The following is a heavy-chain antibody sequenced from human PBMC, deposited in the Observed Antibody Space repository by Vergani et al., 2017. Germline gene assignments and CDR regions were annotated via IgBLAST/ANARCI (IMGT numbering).Heavy chain of an antibody. J-gene: IGHJ5*02. CDR2: IYYSGST. CDR1: GASIRSSNYY. V-gene: IGHV4-39*01. CDR3: ARHSXVEWLVKLGWIDP. D-gene: IGHD6-19*01. Sequence: QLQLQESGPGLVKPSATLCLTCSVSGASIRSSNYYWGWIRQPPGKGLEWIASIYYSGSTYYNPSLKSRVTISVDTSKNQFSLKLSSVTAADTAVYFCARHSXVEWLVKLGWIDPWRQGTLVTVSS.